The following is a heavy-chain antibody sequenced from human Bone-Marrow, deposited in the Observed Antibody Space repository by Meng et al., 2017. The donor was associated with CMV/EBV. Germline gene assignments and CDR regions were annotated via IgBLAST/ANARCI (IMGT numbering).Heavy chain of an antibody. CDR2: IYYSGST. J-gene: IGHJ4*02. Sequence: GSLRLSCIVSGYSISSGYYWGWIRQPPGKGLEWIGSIYYSGSTYYNPSLKSRVTISVDTSKNQFSLKLSSVTAADTAVYYCARGGYQLLFPLYFDYWGQGTLVTVSS. CDR1: GYSISSGYY. CDR3: ARGGYQLLFPLYFDY. V-gene: IGHV4-38-2*02. D-gene: IGHD2-2*01.